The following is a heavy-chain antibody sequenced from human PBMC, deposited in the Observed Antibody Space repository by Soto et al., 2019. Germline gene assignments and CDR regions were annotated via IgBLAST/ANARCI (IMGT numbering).Heavy chain of an antibody. CDR3: ARRRNTMTGDFDA. J-gene: IGHJ1*01. V-gene: IGHV4-59*01. D-gene: IGHD3-9*01. CDR2: IFYSGNT. Sequence: KTSETLSLTCTVSGGFITTYFWSWIRQPPGKRLEWIGNIFYSGNTNYNPSLKSRVTISLDTSKNQFSLKLNSVTTADTAVYYCARRRNTMTGDFDAWGQGTLVTVSS. CDR1: GGFITTYF.